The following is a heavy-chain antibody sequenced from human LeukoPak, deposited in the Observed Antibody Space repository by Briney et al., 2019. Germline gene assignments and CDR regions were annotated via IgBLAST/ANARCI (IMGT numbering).Heavy chain of an antibody. J-gene: IGHJ5*02. CDR2: VYHSGST. Sequence: PSETLSLTCSASGGSISSYYWSWIRQPPGKGLEWIGIVYHSGSTNYNPSLKSRVTMSVDTSKNQFSLKLRSVTAADTAVYYCANGGYCSSSSCYPKWFDPWGQGTLVTVSS. V-gene: IGHV4-59*01. CDR3: ANGGYCSSSSCYPKWFDP. CDR1: GGSISSYY. D-gene: IGHD2-2*01.